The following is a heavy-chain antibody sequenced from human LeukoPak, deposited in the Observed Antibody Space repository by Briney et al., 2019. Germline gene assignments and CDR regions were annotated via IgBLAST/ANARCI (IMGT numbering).Heavy chain of an antibody. J-gene: IGHJ5*02. CDR2: IIPIFGTA. Sequence: SVKVSCKASGGTFSSYAISWVRQAPGQGLEWMGGIIPIFGTANYAQKFQGRVTITADESTSTAYMELSSLRSEDTAVYYCARGQGPSHYYDSSGLNWFDPWGQGTLVTVSS. D-gene: IGHD3-22*01. CDR1: GGTFSSYA. V-gene: IGHV1-69*13. CDR3: ARGQGPSHYYDSSGLNWFDP.